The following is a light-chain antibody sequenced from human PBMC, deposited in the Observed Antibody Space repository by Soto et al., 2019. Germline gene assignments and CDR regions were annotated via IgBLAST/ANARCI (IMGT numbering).Light chain of an antibody. V-gene: IGLV2-8*01. J-gene: IGLJ1*01. CDR1: SSDVGGYNY. CDR2: EVS. CDR3: SSYAGSNNFVV. Sequence: LTQPPSASGSPGQSVTISCTGTSSDVGGYNYVSWYQQHPGKAPKLMIYEVSKRPSGVPDRFSGSKSGNTASLTVSGLQAEDEADYYCSSYAGSNNFVVFGTGTKVTVL.